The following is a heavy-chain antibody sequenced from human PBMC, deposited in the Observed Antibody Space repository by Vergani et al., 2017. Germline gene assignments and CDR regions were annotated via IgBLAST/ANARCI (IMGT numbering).Heavy chain of an antibody. CDR3: AKARDPNCKGGNCYSYYYGLDL. Sequence: EVQLLESGGGLVQPGGSLRLSCAASGFTFSSYAMSWVRQAPGKGLEWVSAISGSGGNTFYTDSVKGRLTIARDNSKDTLYLQMNSLRVEDTAIYYCAKARDPNCKGGNCYSYYYGLDLWGQGTTVTVSS. J-gene: IGHJ6*02. V-gene: IGHV3-23*01. D-gene: IGHD2-21*01. CDR2: ISGSGGNT. CDR1: GFTFSSYA.